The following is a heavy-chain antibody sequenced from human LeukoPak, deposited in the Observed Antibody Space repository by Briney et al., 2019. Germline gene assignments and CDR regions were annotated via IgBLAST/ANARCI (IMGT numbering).Heavy chain of an antibody. CDR1: GFTFSSYG. V-gene: IGHV3-30*03. Sequence: GGSLRLSCAASGFTFSSYGMHWVRQAPGKGLEWVAVISYDGSNKDYADSVKGRFTISRDNSKNTLYLQMNSLRAEDTAVYYCARVGGITLALAPSPFPDYNYYYMDVWGKGTTVTVSS. D-gene: IGHD3-10*01. CDR2: ISYDGSNK. J-gene: IGHJ6*03. CDR3: ARVGGITLALAPSPFPDYNYYYMDV.